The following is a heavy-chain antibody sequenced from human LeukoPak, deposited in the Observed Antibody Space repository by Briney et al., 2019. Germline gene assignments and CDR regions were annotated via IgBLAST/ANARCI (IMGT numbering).Heavy chain of an antibody. CDR2: IKSKTDGGTT. CDR1: RFTFSNAW. Sequence: GGSLRLSCAASRFTFSNAWMSWVRQAPGKGLEWVGRIKSKTDGGTTDYAAPVKGRFTISRDDSKNTLYLQMNSLKTEDTAVYYCTTVLLWFGELFYWGQGTLVTVSS. D-gene: IGHD3-10*01. V-gene: IGHV3-15*01. J-gene: IGHJ4*02. CDR3: TTVLLWFGELFY.